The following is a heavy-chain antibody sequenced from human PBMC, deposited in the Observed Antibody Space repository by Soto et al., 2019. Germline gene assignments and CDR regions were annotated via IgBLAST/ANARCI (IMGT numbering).Heavy chain of an antibody. CDR3: VKQYNWKYDY. V-gene: IGHV3-64D*06. D-gene: IGHD1-20*01. Sequence: EVQLVESGGGLVQPGGSLRLSCSASGFTFSRNAMHWVRQAPGKRLEYVSAISSNGGSTYYADSVKGRFTISRDNSKNTLYLQMSSRRTEDTAVYYCVKQYNWKYDYWGQGTLVTVSS. CDR2: ISSNGGST. CDR1: GFTFSRNA. J-gene: IGHJ4*02.